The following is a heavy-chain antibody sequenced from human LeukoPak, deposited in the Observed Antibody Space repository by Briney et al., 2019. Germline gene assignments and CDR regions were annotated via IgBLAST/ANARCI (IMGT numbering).Heavy chain of an antibody. V-gene: IGHV3-9*01. D-gene: IGHD3-22*01. CDR1: GFTFDDYA. CDR2: ISWNSGSI. Sequence: PGGSLRLSCAASGFTFDDYAMHWVRQAPGKGLEWVSGISWNSGSIGYADSVKGRFTISRDNAKNSLYLQMNSLRAEDTALYYCARVFYYDMGHASFDPWGQGTLVTVSS. J-gene: IGHJ5*02. CDR3: ARVFYYDMGHASFDP.